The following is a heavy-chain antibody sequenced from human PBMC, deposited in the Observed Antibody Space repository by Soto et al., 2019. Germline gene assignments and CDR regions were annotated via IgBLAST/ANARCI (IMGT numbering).Heavy chain of an antibody. CDR1: GGTFSSYG. Sequence: QVQLVQSGAEVKKPGSSVKVSCKVSGGTFSSYGISWVRQGPGQGLEWMGGIIPMYGTANYSHKFQGRVTITADETTTAYYMDLSSLRSEDTELDLCVRDNGYCTSRSCYRDYYYSGMDVRGQGTTVTVSS. J-gene: IGHJ6*02. V-gene: IGHV1-69*01. D-gene: IGHD2-2*02. CDR3: VRDNGYCTSRSCYRDYYYSGMDV. CDR2: IIPMYGTA.